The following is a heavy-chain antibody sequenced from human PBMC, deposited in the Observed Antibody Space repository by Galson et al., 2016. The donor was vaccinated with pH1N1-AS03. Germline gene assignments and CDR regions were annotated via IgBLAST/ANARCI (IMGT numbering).Heavy chain of an antibody. CDR1: GDSFNNYA. J-gene: IGHJ4*02. CDR2: IIPTLGIV. D-gene: IGHD5-18*01. V-gene: IGHV1-69*10. CDR3: ARILGYNYGRVHY. Sequence: SVKVSCKAYGDSFNNYAISWVRQAPGQGLQLVGGIIPTLGIVNVAQSFQGRVTITADTSTNTAHMELSSLRAEDTAVDYCARILGYNYGRVHYWSQGTHVTVSS.